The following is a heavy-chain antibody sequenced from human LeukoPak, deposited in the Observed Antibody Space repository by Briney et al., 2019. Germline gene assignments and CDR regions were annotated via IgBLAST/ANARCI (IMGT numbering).Heavy chain of an antibody. CDR2: ISGSGGST. Sequence: GGSLRLSCAASGFTFSNAWMNWVRQAPGKGLEWVSAISGSGGSTYYADSVKGRFTISRDNSKNTLYLQMNSLRAEDTAVYYCAKVQGGYSYGYFDYWGQGTLVTVSS. D-gene: IGHD5-18*01. CDR1: GFTFSNAW. V-gene: IGHV3-23*01. J-gene: IGHJ4*02. CDR3: AKVQGGYSYGYFDY.